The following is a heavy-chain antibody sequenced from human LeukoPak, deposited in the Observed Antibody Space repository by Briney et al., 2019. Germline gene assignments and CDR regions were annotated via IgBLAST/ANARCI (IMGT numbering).Heavy chain of an antibody. Sequence: PGGSLRLSCAASGFTFSSYWMHWVRQAPGKGLVWVSRINSDGSSTSYADSVKGRFTISRDKRKNTLYLQMNSLRAEDTAVYYCAREGAYYDSSGYYYYYYYMDVWGKGTTVTVSS. J-gene: IGHJ6*03. CDR1: GFTFSSYW. V-gene: IGHV3-74*01. CDR2: INSDGSST. CDR3: AREGAYYDSSGYYYYYYYMDV. D-gene: IGHD3-22*01.